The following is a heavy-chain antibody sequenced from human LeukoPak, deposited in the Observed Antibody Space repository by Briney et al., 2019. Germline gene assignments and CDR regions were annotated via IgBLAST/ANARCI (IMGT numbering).Heavy chain of an antibody. Sequence: ASVKVSCKASGGTFSSHSISWVRQAPGQGLEWMGWINPNSGDTNFAQKFQGRVTMTRDTSISTVYMELSRLTSDDTAVYYCARADWSMLEYWGQGTLVTVSS. V-gene: IGHV1-2*02. D-gene: IGHD1-1*01. CDR2: INPNSGDT. CDR3: ARADWSMLEY. CDR1: GGTFSSHS. J-gene: IGHJ4*02.